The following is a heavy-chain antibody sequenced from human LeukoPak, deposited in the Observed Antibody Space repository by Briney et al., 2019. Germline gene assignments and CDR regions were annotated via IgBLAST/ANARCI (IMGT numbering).Heavy chain of an antibody. J-gene: IGHJ5*02. CDR1: GFTFDDYA. D-gene: IGHD3-10*01. V-gene: IGHV3-9*01. CDR2: MSWNSGSI. CDR3: AKSYYGSGSYRNWFDP. Sequence: PGGSLRLSCAASGFTFDDYAMHWVRQAPGKGLEWVSGMSWNSGSIGYADSVKGRFTISRDNAKNSLYLQMNSLRAEDTALYYCAKSYYGSGSYRNWFDPWGQGTLVTVSS.